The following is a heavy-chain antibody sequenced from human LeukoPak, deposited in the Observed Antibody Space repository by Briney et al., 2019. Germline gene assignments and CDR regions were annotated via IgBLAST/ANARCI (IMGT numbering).Heavy chain of an antibody. V-gene: IGHV4-59*01. CDR3: ARGSVAARNDAFDI. D-gene: IGHD6-6*01. J-gene: IGHJ3*02. CDR2: IYYSGST. CDR1: GGSISSYY. Sequence: SETLSLTCTVSGGSISSYYWSWIRQPPGKGLEWIAYIYYSGSTNYNPSLKSRVTISVDTSKNQFSLKLSSVTAADTAVYYCARGSVAARNDAFDIWGQGTVVTVSS.